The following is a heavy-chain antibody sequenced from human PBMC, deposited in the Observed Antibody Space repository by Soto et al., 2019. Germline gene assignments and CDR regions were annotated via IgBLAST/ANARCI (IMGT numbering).Heavy chain of an antibody. V-gene: IGHV4-59*08. J-gene: IGHJ4*01. Sequence: QVQLQESGPRLVKPSETLSLTCAVSGDSISSHYWSWVRQPPGKGLEFIGYIAYSGVTIYNPSLQSRVTISRDTSKNQFSLKLTSVTAADTAVYYCARLPNGGINPPFDFWGHGTMVTVSS. D-gene: IGHD2-8*01. CDR2: IAYSGVT. CDR1: GDSISSHY. CDR3: ARLPNGGINPPFDF.